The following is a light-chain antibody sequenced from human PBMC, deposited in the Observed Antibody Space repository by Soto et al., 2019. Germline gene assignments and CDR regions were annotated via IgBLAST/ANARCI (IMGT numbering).Light chain of an antibody. Sequence: DIQITQSPSSVSAYVGDRVTITFRASQGISTWLAWYQQKPGKAPKLLIYNASSLQSGVPSRFSGSGAGTDFTLTISSLQTEDFATYYCKQAKSFPLTFGGGTKVDIK. V-gene: IGKV1D-12*01. CDR2: NAS. CDR1: QGISTW. J-gene: IGKJ4*01. CDR3: KQAKSFPLT.